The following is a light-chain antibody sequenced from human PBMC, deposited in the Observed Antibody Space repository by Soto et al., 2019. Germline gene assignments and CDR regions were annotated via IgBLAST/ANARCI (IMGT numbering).Light chain of an antibody. V-gene: IGKV1-5*01. J-gene: IGKJ4*01. CDR1: LSISSW. CDR2: DAF. Sequence: DIQMTQSPSSLSASVGDRVTITCRASLSISSWLAWYQQKPGKAPKLLIFDAFSLESGVPSRFSGSRSGTEFTLTISSLQPDDYATYYCQQYNSYSPLTFGGGTKVEIK. CDR3: QQYNSYSPLT.